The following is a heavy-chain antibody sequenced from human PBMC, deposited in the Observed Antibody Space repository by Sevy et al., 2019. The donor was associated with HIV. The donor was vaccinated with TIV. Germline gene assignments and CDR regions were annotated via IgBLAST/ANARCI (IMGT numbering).Heavy chain of an antibody. J-gene: IGHJ6*02. Sequence: GGSLRLSCAASGFTFSDYYMSWIRQAPGKGLEWVSYISNSGNTIYSADSVQGRFTISRDNAKNSLYLQMNSLRAEDTAVYYCARDQDYGDNVGYYGMDVWGQGTTVTVSS. CDR1: GFTFSDYY. D-gene: IGHD4-17*01. CDR2: ISNSGNTI. V-gene: IGHV3-11*04. CDR3: ARDQDYGDNVGYYGMDV.